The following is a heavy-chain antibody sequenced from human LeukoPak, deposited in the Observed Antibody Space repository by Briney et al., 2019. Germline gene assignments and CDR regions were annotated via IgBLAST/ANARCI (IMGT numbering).Heavy chain of an antibody. CDR3: ARVGTGTRSFDS. J-gene: IGHJ4*02. D-gene: IGHD1/OR15-1a*01. Sequence: ASVKVSCKTSGYTFTTHDINWVRQAPGQGLEWMGRISACNGYTNYGRRFQGRVTMTTDTSTNTAYMELRSLRSDDTAVYYCARVGTGTRSFDSWGQGTLVTVSS. V-gene: IGHV1-18*01. CDR1: GYTFTTHD. CDR2: ISACNGYT.